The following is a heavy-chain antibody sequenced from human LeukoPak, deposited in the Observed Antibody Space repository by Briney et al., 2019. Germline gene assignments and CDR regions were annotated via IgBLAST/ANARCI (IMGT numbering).Heavy chain of an antibody. V-gene: IGHV3-23*01. CDR2: ISGSGDST. CDR1: GFTFSRYA. Sequence: GGSLRLSCAASGFTFSRYAMNWVRQAPGKGPEWVSAISGSGDSTYYADSVKGRFTISRDNSKNTLYLQISSLRAEDTAVYYCAKEGSYYYDSSDYYYPFEYWGQGTLVTVSS. D-gene: IGHD3-22*01. CDR3: AKEGSYYYDSSDYYYPFEY. J-gene: IGHJ4*02.